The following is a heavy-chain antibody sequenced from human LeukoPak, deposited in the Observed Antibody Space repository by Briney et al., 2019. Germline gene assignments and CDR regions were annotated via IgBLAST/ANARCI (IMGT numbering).Heavy chain of an antibody. J-gene: IGHJ5*02. CDR2: IYPGDSDT. CDR1: GYSFTSYW. CDR3: ARLYPLLWFGETAENWFDP. Sequence: PGESLKISCKGSGYSFTSYWIGWVRQMPGKGLEWMGIIYPGDSDTRYSPSFQGQVTISADKSISTAYLQWSSLKASDTAMYYCARLYPLLWFGETAENWFDPWGQGTLVTVSS. V-gene: IGHV5-51*01. D-gene: IGHD3-10*01.